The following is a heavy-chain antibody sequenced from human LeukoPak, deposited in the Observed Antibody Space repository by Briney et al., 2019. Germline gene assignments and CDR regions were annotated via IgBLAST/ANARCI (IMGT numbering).Heavy chain of an antibody. J-gene: IGHJ4*02. D-gene: IGHD2-21*02. Sequence: GGSLRLSCAASGFTVSSNYMSWVRQAPGKGLEWVSVIYSGGSTYYADSVKGRFTISRDNSKNTLYLQMNGLRAEDTAVYYCARGRVTKLAAWDYWGQGTLVTVSS. V-gene: IGHV3-53*01. CDR3: ARGRVTKLAAWDY. CDR2: IYSGGST. CDR1: GFTVSSNY.